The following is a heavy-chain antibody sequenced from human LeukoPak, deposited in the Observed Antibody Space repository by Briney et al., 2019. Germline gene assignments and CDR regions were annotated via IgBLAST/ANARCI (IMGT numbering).Heavy chain of an antibody. CDR3: AKTLVASPGNTGGP. V-gene: IGHV3-11*03. Sequence: GGSLRLSCAASGFTFSDCYMSWFRQAPGKGLEWLSYIGGSGADTNYADSVKGRFTTSRDNAKSSLYLQMNSLRAEDTAVYYCAKTLVASPGNTGGPWGQGTLVTVSS. J-gene: IGHJ5*02. D-gene: IGHD6-6*01. CDR2: IGGSGADT. CDR1: GFTFSDCY.